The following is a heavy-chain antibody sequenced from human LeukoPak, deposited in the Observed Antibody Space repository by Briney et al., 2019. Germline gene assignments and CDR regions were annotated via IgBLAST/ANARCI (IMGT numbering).Heavy chain of an antibody. J-gene: IGHJ4*02. CDR1: GFTFSSYA. CDR3: ARDRSPNIVVVPAAMPY. D-gene: IGHD2-2*01. Sequence: PGGSLRLSCAASGFTFSSYAMSWVRQAPGKGLEWVSAISGSGGSTYYADSVKGRFTISRDNSKNTLYLQMNSLRAEDTAVYYCARDRSPNIVVVPAAMPYWGQGTLVTVSS. CDR2: ISGSGGST. V-gene: IGHV3-23*01.